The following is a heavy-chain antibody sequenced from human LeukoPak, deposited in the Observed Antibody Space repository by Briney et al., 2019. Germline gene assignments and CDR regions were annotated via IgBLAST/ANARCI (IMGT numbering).Heavy chain of an antibody. J-gene: IGHJ4*02. CDR1: GGSISSDY. Sequence: SETLSLTCIVSGGSISSDYWQWIRQPPGKGLEWVGYIYNSGNNHYNSSLKSRVTISIDTSKNQFSLKLASVTAADTAVYYCATRGYWGQGTLVAVSS. CDR2: IYNSGNN. CDR3: ATRGY. D-gene: IGHD3-10*01. V-gene: IGHV4-59*08.